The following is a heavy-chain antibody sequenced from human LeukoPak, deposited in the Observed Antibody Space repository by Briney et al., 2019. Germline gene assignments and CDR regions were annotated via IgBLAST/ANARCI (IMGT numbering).Heavy chain of an antibody. Sequence: GGSLRLSCGAAGITFSSYSMNWVRQAPGKGLEWVSYISSIGSTKYYADSVKGRFTISRDNARNSLYRQMNSLRAEDTAVYFCARGGLSIMGYWGQGTLVTVSS. CDR1: GITFSSYS. J-gene: IGHJ4*02. D-gene: IGHD2/OR15-2a*01. CDR3: ARGGLSIMGY. V-gene: IGHV3-48*01. CDR2: ISSIGSTK.